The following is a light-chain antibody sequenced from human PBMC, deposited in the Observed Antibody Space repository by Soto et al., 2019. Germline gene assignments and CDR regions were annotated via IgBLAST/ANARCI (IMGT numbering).Light chain of an antibody. CDR1: SSDFGGYNY. Sequence: QSALTQPASVSGSPGQSITISCTGTSSDFGGYNYVSWYQQHPGKAPKLMIYDVSNRPSGVSNRFYGSKSGNTASLTISGLQAEDEADYYCSSYTSSSTRVFGTGTQLTVL. CDR2: DVS. CDR3: SSYTSSSTRV. J-gene: IGLJ1*01. V-gene: IGLV2-14*01.